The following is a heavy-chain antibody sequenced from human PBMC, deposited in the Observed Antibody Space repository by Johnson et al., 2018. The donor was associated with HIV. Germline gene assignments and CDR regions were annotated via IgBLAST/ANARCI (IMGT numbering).Heavy chain of an antibody. D-gene: IGHD6-19*01. CDR3: ARAKSSVWYSDAFDI. CDR1: GFTFSSYW. CDR2: IKQDGSEK. V-gene: IGHV3-7*05. J-gene: IGHJ3*02. Sequence: VQLVESGGGLVQPGGSLRLSCAASGFTFSSYWMNWVRQAPGKGLEWLANIKQDGSEKYYVDSVKGRFTISRDNAKNSLYLQMNSLRAEDTAVYYCARAKSSVWYSDAFDIWGQGTMVTVSS.